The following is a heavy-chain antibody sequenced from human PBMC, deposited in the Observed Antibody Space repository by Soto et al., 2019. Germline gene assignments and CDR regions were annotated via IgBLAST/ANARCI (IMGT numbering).Heavy chain of an antibody. CDR3: ARHVLSKGDYNAFDI. D-gene: IGHD4-17*01. CDR1: GGSISSSSYY. V-gene: IGHV4-39*01. Sequence: QLQLQESGPGLVKPSETLSLTCTVSGGSISSSSYYWGWIRQPPGKGLEWIGSIYYSGSTYYNPSLKSRVTISVDTSKNQFSLKLSSVTAADTAVYYCARHVLSKGDYNAFDIWGQGTMVTVSS. CDR2: IYYSGST. J-gene: IGHJ3*02.